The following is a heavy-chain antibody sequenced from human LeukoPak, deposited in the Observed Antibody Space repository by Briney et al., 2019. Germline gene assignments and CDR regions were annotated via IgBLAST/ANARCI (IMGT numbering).Heavy chain of an antibody. Sequence: SETLSLTCTVSGGSISSSCYYWGWIRQPPGKGLEWVGSIYYSGSTYYHPSLKCRVTISVDTSTNQFSLNLSSVTAADTAVYYCARLGYSYGNRKGNFDYWGQGTLVTVSS. CDR2: IYYSGST. CDR3: ARLGYSYGNRKGNFDY. CDR1: GGSISSSCYY. J-gene: IGHJ4*02. V-gene: IGHV4-39*01. D-gene: IGHD5-18*01.